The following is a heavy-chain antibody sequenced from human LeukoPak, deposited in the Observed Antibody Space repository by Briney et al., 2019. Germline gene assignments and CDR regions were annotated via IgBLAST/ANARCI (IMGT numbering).Heavy chain of an antibody. Sequence: SETLSLTCAVYGGSFSGYYWSWIRQPPGKGLEWIGEINHSGSTNYNPSLKSRVTISVDTSKNQFSLKLSSVTAADTAVYYCAGRHRYYGSGSHSGYWGQGTLVTVSS. CDR1: GGSFSGYY. J-gene: IGHJ4*02. CDR3: AGRHRYYGSGSHSGY. D-gene: IGHD3-10*01. CDR2: INHSGST. V-gene: IGHV4-34*01.